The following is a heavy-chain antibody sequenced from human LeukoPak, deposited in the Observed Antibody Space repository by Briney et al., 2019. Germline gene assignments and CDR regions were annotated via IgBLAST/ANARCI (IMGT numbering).Heavy chain of an antibody. CDR1: GFTFSDYV. Sequence: QTGGSLRLSCAASGFTFSDYVMSWVRQAPGRVPEWVSGITGDAGSTYYEDSVKGRFSISRDNSKKTLYLQIHSLRSDDTAVYYCARDVARYCSGGSCYSLAYWGQGTLVTVSS. CDR2: ITGDAGST. D-gene: IGHD2-15*01. CDR3: ARDVARYCSGGSCYSLAY. J-gene: IGHJ4*02. V-gene: IGHV3-23*01.